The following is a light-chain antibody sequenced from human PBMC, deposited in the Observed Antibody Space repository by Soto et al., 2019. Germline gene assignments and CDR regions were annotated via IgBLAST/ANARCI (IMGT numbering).Light chain of an antibody. Sequence: DIQMTQSPSSLSASVGNRVIITCRASQDISNYLAWYQQKPGKVPKLLIYGASTLQSGVPSRFSGSGSGTDFTLTISSLQPEDVASYYCQEHNSAPLFGGGTKVEIK. J-gene: IGKJ4*01. V-gene: IGKV1-27*01. CDR3: QEHNSAPL. CDR2: GAS. CDR1: QDISNY.